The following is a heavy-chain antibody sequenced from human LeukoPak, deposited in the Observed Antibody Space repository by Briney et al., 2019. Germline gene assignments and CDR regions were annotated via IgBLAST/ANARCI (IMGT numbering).Heavy chain of an antibody. CDR2: LRYDGSIE. J-gene: IGHJ5*02. D-gene: IGHD3-16*02. CDR3: ASLTAFGGVIENWLDP. Sequence: PGGSLRLSCAASGFTFSSHDMHWVRQAPGKGLEWVAFLRYDGSIEYYADSVKGRLTISRDNAENTLYLQMNSLRVEDTAVYYCASLTAFGGVIENWLDPWGQGTLVTVSS. V-gene: IGHV3-30*02. CDR1: GFTFSSHD.